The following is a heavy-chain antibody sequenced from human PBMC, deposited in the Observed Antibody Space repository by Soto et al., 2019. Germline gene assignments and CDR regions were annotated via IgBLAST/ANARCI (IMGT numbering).Heavy chain of an antibody. Sequence: QVQLLQSGAEVKKPGSSVRLACKASGGTLTSHAINLVRQAHGHGLEWMGGIIPIFGSPNYGQKFKGRVTITADESSLTAYMELSSLISEDTAVYYCAGTVEIPYYHGMDVWGQGTTVTVSS. CDR2: IIPIFGSP. CDR3: AGTVEIPYYHGMDV. V-gene: IGHV1-69*01. D-gene: IGHD4-4*01. CDR1: GGTLTSHA. J-gene: IGHJ6*02.